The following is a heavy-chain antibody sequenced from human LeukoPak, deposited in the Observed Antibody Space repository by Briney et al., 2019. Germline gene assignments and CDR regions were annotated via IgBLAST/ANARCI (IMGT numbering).Heavy chain of an antibody. CDR2: INGVSSHI. CDR1: GFIFSGSA. Sequence: GGSLRLSCAASGFIFSGSAMNWVRQAPGKGLEWVSSINGVSSHIYYADSVKGRFTISRDNAKNSLYLQMNSLRAEDTAVYYCARDGGYSGYDFPLGPYNWFDPWGQGTLVTVSS. CDR3: ARDGGYSGYDFPLGPYNWFDP. D-gene: IGHD5-12*01. V-gene: IGHV3-21*01. J-gene: IGHJ5*02.